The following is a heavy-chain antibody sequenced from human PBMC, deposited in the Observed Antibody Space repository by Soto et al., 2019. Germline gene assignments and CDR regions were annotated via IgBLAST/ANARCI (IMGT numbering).Heavy chain of an antibody. CDR2: ISSNGGST. Sequence: GGSLRLSCSVFGFAFTNYAMHWVRQAPGKGLEYVSSISSNGGSTYYEDSVKGRFTISRDNSKNTLYLQMSSLRLEDTAVYYCVQDRYVDYWGPGSLVTVFS. CDR3: VQDRYVDY. V-gene: IGHV3-64D*06. CDR1: GFAFTNYA. J-gene: IGHJ4*02.